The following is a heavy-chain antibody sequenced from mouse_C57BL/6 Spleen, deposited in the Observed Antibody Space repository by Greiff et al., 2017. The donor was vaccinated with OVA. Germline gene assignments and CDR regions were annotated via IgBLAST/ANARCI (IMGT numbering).Heavy chain of an antibody. V-gene: IGHV10-3*01. J-gene: IGHJ3*01. D-gene: IGHD1-1*01. Sequence: EVQVVESGGGLVQPKGSLKLSCAASGFTFNTYAMHWVRQAPGKGLEWVARIRSKSSNYATYYADSVKDRFTISRDDSQSMLYLQMNNLKTEDTAMYYCVRDHGSSFWFAYWGQGTLVTVSA. CDR2: IRSKSSNYAT. CDR3: VRDHGSSFWFAY. CDR1: GFTFNTYA.